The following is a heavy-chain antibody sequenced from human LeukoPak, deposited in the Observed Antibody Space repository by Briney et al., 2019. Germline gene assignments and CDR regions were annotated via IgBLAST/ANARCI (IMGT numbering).Heavy chain of an antibody. CDR2: INPSGGST. CDR1: GYIFTSYS. J-gene: IGHJ4*02. CDR3: ARLEMATTAEDYFDY. V-gene: IGHV1-46*01. Sequence: ASVKVSCKASGYIFTSYSMHWVRQAPGQGLEWMGIINPSGGSTNYAQKFQGRVTMTRDTSTSTVYMELSSLRSEDTAVYYCARLEMATTAEDYFDYWGQGTLVTVSS. D-gene: IGHD5-24*01.